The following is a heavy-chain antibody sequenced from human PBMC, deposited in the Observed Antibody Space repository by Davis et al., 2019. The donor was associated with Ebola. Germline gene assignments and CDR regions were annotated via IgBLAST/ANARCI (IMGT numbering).Heavy chain of an antibody. CDR1: GYIFPRYS. J-gene: IGHJ6*02. CDR3: AREQGGVYYYYGMDV. V-gene: IGHV1-3*01. Sequence: AASVKVSCKASGYIFPRYSMHWVRQPPGQRLEWVGWINAGNGDTKYSQKFQGRVTITRDTSASTAYMALCSLRAEDPAVYYCAREQGGVYYYYGMDVWGQEATVSVSS. D-gene: IGHD3-16*01. CDR2: INAGNGDT.